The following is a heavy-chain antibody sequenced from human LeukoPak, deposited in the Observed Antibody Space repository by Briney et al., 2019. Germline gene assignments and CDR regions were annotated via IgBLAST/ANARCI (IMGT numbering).Heavy chain of an antibody. CDR3: ARVREWEEISGAIPDYFDY. Sequence: ASVKVSCKASGYTFTGHYMNWLRQAPEQGLEWMGWIKPKSGATTYAQKFQGRVTMTRDASINTAYLELSSLTSDDTAIYYCARVREWEEISGAIPDYFDYWGQGTLVTVSS. D-gene: IGHD3-3*01. CDR2: IKPKSGAT. J-gene: IGHJ4*02. V-gene: IGHV1-2*02. CDR1: GYTFTGHY.